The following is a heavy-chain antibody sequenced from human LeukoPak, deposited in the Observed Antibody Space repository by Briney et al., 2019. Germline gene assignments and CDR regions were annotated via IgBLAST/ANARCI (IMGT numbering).Heavy chain of an antibody. D-gene: IGHD1-26*01. J-gene: IGHJ3*02. V-gene: IGHV5-51*01. CDR3: GRQATTAYDAFDI. Sequence: GESLKISCQGSGYIFTSYWIGWVRPLPGKGLEWMGIIYPGDSDTRYSPSFQAQVTISADKSISTAYLQWSSLKASDTAMYYCGRQATTAYDAFDIWGQGTMVTVSS. CDR1: GYIFTSYW. CDR2: IYPGDSDT.